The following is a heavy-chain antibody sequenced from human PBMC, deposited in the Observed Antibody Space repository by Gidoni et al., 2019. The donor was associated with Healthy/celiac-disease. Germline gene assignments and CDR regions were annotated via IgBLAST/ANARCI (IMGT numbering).Heavy chain of an antibody. D-gene: IGHD3-16*02. CDR1: GFTFDDYA. J-gene: IGHJ4*02. CDR3: AKAGGIYDYIWGSYRGFDY. Sequence: EVQLVESGGGLVQPGRSLRLSCAASGFTFDDYAIHWVRQAPGKGLGWVSCISWNSGSIGYADSVKGRFTISRDNAKNSLYLQMNSLRAEDTALYYCAKAGGIYDYIWGSYRGFDYWGQGTLVTVSS. V-gene: IGHV3-9*01. CDR2: ISWNSGSI.